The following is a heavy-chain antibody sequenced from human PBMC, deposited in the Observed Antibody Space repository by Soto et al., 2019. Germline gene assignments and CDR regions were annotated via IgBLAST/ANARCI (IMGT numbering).Heavy chain of an antibody. D-gene: IGHD1-26*01. V-gene: IGHV2-26*01. CDR3: ARALREGLPIYSFDS. Sequence: QVTLKESGPVLVKPTETLTLTCTVSGFSLSKARMGVSWIRQPPGKALEWLAHIFWNDERSHNTSLKSRLTISRDTSKSQVVLTMTNVDPVDTGTYFCARALREGLPIYSFDSWGQGTLVTVSS. CDR1: GFSLSKARMG. J-gene: IGHJ4*02. CDR2: IFWNDER.